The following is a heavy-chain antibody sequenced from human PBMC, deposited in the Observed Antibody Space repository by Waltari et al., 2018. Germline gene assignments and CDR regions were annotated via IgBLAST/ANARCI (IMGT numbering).Heavy chain of an antibody. Sequence: EVQLVESGGGLVKPGGSLRLSCAASGFTFSSSSMTWVRQAPGKGLERFSPISTSSSYIYYADSVKGRFTISRDNAKNSLYLQMNSLRAEDTAVYYCARDGRGVSLYYMDVWGKGTTVTISS. CDR3: ARDGRGVSLYYMDV. CDR1: GFTFSSSS. J-gene: IGHJ6*03. CDR2: ISTSSSYI. V-gene: IGHV3-21*01. D-gene: IGHD3-10*01.